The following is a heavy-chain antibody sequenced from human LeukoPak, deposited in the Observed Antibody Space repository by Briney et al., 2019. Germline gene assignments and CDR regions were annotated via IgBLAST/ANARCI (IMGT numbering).Heavy chain of an antibody. CDR3: ARERTTVTNVGEVAFDI. CDR2: INPSGGST. Sequence: GASVKVSCKASGYTFTSYYMHWVRQAPGQGLEWMGIINPSGGSTSYAQKFQGRVTMTRDTSTSTVYMELSSLRSEDTAVYYCARERTTVTNVGEVAFDIWGQGTMVTVSS. D-gene: IGHD4-17*01. J-gene: IGHJ3*02. V-gene: IGHV1-46*01. CDR1: GYTFTSYY.